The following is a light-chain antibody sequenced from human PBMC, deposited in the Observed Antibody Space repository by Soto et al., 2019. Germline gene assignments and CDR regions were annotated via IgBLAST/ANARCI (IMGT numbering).Light chain of an antibody. Sequence: HSALTQPASVSGDPGQSITISCTGTSSDVGSYNLVSWYQQHPGKAPKLMIYEVSKRPSGVSNRFSGSKSGNTASLTISGLQAEDEADYYCCSYAGSSTFGPYVFGTGTKVTVL. CDR3: CSYAGSSTFGPYV. V-gene: IGLV2-23*02. J-gene: IGLJ1*01. CDR1: SSDVGSYNL. CDR2: EVS.